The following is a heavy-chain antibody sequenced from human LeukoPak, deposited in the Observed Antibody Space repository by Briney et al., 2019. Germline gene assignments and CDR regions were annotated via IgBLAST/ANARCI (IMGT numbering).Heavy chain of an antibody. CDR1: GGTFSSYD. CDR3: ARGYSSGWTDAFDI. Sequence: ASVKVSCKASGGTFSSYDINWVRQATGQGLEWMGWMNPNSGNTGYAQKFQGRVTMTRNTSISTAYMELSSLRSEDTAVYYCARGYSSGWTDAFDIWGQGTMVTVSS. V-gene: IGHV1-8*02. D-gene: IGHD6-19*01. CDR2: MNPNSGNT. J-gene: IGHJ3*02.